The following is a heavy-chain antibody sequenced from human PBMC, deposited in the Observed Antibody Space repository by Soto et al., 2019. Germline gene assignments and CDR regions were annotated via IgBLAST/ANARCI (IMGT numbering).Heavy chain of an antibody. V-gene: IGHV3-30*18. CDR2: LSYDGRNT. J-gene: IGHJ1*01. Sequence: QEQLVESGGGVVQPGRSLNLSCATSGFTFSNSGFRWVRQAPGKGLEWVATLSYDGRNTHYAESVKGRFTISRDKAKKMVFLQMDNLRAEDTAVYYCVKIRGSWVFGNLQFWGQGTLVIVST. D-gene: IGHD6-13*01. CDR1: GFTFSNSG. CDR3: VKIRGSWVFGNLQF.